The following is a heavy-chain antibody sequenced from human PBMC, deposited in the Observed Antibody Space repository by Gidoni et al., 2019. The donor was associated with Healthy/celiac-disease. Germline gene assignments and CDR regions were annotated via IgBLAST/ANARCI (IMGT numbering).Heavy chain of an antibody. D-gene: IGHD1-26*01. CDR1: GYTFTRYD. CDR3: ARGQLSRSVGATTGVDY. Sequence: QVQLVQSGAEVKKPGASVKVSCKASGYTFTRYDINWVRQATGQGLEWMGWMNPNSGNTGYAQKFQGRVTMTRNTSISTAYMELSSLRSEDTAVYYCARGQLSRSVGATTGVDYWGQGTLVTVSS. V-gene: IGHV1-8*01. J-gene: IGHJ4*02. CDR2: MNPNSGNT.